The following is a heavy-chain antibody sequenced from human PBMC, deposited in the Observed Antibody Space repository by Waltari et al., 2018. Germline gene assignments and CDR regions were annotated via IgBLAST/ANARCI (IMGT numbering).Heavy chain of an antibody. CDR3: ARDLSIGLRSTPFDI. J-gene: IGHJ3*02. D-gene: IGHD3-3*01. Sequence: EVQLVESGGGLVQPGGSLRLSCAASGFTFSSYWMSWVRQAPGKGLEWVANIKQDGSEKYYVDSVKCRFTISRDNAKNSLYLQMNSLRAEDTAVYYCARDLSIGLRSTPFDIWGQGTMVTVSS. CDR2: IKQDGSEK. CDR1: GFTFSSYW. V-gene: IGHV3-7*01.